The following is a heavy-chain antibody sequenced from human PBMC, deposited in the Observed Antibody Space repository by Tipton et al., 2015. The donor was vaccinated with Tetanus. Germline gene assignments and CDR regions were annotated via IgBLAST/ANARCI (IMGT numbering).Heavy chain of an antibody. CDR3: GGYLDLGGEHWFDP. CDR2: IYSGGST. CDR1: GFSVSSNY. V-gene: IGHV3-66*01. Sequence: GSLRLSCVASGFSVSSNYLSWVRQAPGKGLEWVSVIYSGGSTYYGDSVKGRFIVFRDNSKNTVYLQMNSLRAEDTAVYYCGGYLDLGGEHWFDPWGQGTLVTVSS. D-gene: IGHD3-16*01. J-gene: IGHJ5*02.